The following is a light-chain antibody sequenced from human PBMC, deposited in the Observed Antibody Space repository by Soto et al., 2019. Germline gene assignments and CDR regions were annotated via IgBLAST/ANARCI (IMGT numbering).Light chain of an antibody. J-gene: IGLJ1*01. CDR2: DVS. Sequence: QSALPQPASVSGSPVQSITISCTGTSSDVGGYNYVSWYQQHPGKAPKFMIYDVSNRPSGVSTRLSGSKSGNTASLTISGLQAEDEADYYCNSYTTSNTRQIVFGTGTKVTVL. CDR3: NSYTTSNTRQIV. V-gene: IGLV2-14*01. CDR1: SSDVGGYNY.